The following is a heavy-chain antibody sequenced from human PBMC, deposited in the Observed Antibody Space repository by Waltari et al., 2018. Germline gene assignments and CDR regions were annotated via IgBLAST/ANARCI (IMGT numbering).Heavy chain of an antibody. Sequence: QVQLVESGGTVVRPGKSLRLSCVGSGVIFGSNGMPWVRQALGKGVEWVAGVSYDGSETYYGDSVKGRFTISRDNSNNTLHLQMTSLRDEDTAIFYCARGPVDGTKRGAFDIWGQGTMVTVSS. J-gene: IGHJ3*02. D-gene: IGHD1-1*01. V-gene: IGHV3-30*03. CDR2: VSYDGSET. CDR3: ARGPVDGTKRGAFDI. CDR1: GVIFGSNG.